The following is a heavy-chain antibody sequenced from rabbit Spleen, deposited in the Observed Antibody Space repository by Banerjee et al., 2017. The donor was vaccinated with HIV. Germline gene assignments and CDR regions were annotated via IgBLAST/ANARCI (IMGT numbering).Heavy chain of an antibody. CDR3: VRARPYPFVL. D-gene: IGHD1-1*01. Sequence: QSLEESGGDLVKPGASLTLTCTASGFSFSSRYYMCWVRQAPGKGLEWIACIYSGSSGDTYYASWVNGRFSISRENAQNTVSLQMTSLTVADTATYFCVRARPYPFVLWGPGTLVTV. V-gene: IGHV1S40*01. CDR2: IYSGSSGDT. J-gene: IGHJ4*01. CDR1: GFSFSSRYY.